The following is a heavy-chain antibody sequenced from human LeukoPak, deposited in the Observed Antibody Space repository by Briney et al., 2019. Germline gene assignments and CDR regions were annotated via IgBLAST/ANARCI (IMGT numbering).Heavy chain of an antibody. CDR3: AKSGYYGSGSYTDY. V-gene: IGHV3-23*01. CDR1: GFTFSSYD. CDR2: FSGSGGST. J-gene: IGHJ4*02. D-gene: IGHD3-10*01. Sequence: GGPLRLSCVASGFTFSSYDMSWLRQAPGKGLEWVSAFSGSGGSTYYADSVKGRFTISRDNSKNTLYLQMNSLRAEDTAVYYCAKSGYYGSGSYTDYWGQGTLVTVSS.